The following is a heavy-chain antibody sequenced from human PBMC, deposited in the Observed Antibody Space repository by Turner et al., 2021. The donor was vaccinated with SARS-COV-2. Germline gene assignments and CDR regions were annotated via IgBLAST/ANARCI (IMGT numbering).Heavy chain of an antibody. D-gene: IGHD2-2*02. Sequence: EVQLVESGGGLVQPGGSLRLSCAASGFTFSSYDMHWVRQATGKGLELVSGIGTAGDPYYPGSVKGRFTISRENAKNSLYLQMNSLRAGDTAVYYCARGRGYCSSTSCYTNDALDIWGQGTMVTISS. J-gene: IGHJ3*02. CDR3: ARGRGYCSSTSCYTNDALDI. V-gene: IGHV3-13*05. CDR2: IGTAGDP. CDR1: GFTFSSYD.